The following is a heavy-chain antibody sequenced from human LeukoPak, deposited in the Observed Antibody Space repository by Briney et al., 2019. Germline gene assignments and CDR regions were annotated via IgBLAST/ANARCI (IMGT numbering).Heavy chain of an antibody. CDR2: INPNSGCT. J-gene: IGHJ4*02. Sequence: ASVKVSCKASGYTFTAYYMHWVRQAPGQGLEWMGWINPNSGCTKYAQRFQGRVTMTRDTSISTAYMELSRLRSDDTAVYYCARDAPYSTGYHDHWGQGTLVTVSS. V-gene: IGHV1-2*02. CDR3: ARDAPYSTGYHDH. D-gene: IGHD3-22*01. CDR1: GYTFTAYY.